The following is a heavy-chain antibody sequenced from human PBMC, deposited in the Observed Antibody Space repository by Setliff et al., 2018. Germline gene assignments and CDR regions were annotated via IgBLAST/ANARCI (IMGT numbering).Heavy chain of an antibody. Sequence: ASVKVSCKASGYTFTSYGISWVRQAPGQGLEWMGRINPNSGGTNYAQKFQGRVTMTRDTAISPAYMELSRLRSGDTAVYYCARVKAPALYYYMDVWGKGTTVTVSS. V-gene: IGHV1-2*06. CDR1: GYTFTSYG. CDR2: INPNSGGT. CDR3: ARVKAPALYYYMDV. D-gene: IGHD3-16*02. J-gene: IGHJ6*03.